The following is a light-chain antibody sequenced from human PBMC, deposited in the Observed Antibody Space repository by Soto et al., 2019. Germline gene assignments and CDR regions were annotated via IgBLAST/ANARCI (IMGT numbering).Light chain of an antibody. V-gene: IGLV1-47*01. CDR2: RDV. CDR3: ASWDDSLSGSYV. Sequence: QLVLTQPPSASGTPGQRVTISCSGSSSNIGSNYVYWYQQLPGTATKLLMYRDVKRPSGVPDRFSGSKSGTSASLAISGLRSEDEADYYCASWDDSLSGSYVFGTGTKVTVL. J-gene: IGLJ1*01. CDR1: SSNIGSNY.